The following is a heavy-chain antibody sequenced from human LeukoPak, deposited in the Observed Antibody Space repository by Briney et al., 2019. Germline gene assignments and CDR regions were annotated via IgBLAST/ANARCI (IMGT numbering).Heavy chain of an antibody. V-gene: IGHV4-4*09. CDR2: IYTSGST. CDR1: GGSINNYY. CDR3: ARLPRWGDYYFDY. J-gene: IGHJ4*02. D-gene: IGHD4-23*01. Sequence: SETLPLTCTVSGGSINNYYWSWIRQPPGKGLEWIGYIYTSGSTNYNPSLKSRVTISVDTSKNQFSLKLSSVTAADTAVYYCARLPRWGDYYFDYWGQGILVTVPS.